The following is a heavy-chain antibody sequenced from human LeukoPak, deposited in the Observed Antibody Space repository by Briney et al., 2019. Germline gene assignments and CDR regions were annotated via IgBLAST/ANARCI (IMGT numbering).Heavy chain of an antibody. CDR2: ISSSSSTI. CDR1: GFTFSSYS. Sequence: GSLSLSCAASGFTFSSYSLNWVRQAPGKGLEWIFYISSSSSTIYYADSEKGRLTIYRDNAKNSLYLQMNSLRDEYTAVYYCARDPYYDFWSGYYLHYYYGMDVWGQGTTVTVPS. D-gene: IGHD3-3*01. V-gene: IGHV3-48*02. CDR3: ARDPYYDFWSGYYLHYYYGMDV. J-gene: IGHJ6*02.